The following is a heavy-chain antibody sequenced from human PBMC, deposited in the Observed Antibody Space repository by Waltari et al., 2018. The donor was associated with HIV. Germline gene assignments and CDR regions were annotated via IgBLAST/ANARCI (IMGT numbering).Heavy chain of an antibody. J-gene: IGHJ4*02. CDR3: ARGLSGYSYGNDY. V-gene: IGHV4-61*02. D-gene: IGHD5-18*01. CDR2: IYTSGST. CDR1: GGPISSGSYY. Sequence: QVQLQESGPGLVKPSQTLSLTCTVSGGPISSGSYYWSWIRQPAGKGLEWIGRIYTSGSTNYNPSLKSRVAISVDTSKNQFSLKLSSVTAADTAVYYCARGLSGYSYGNDYWGQGTLVTVSS.